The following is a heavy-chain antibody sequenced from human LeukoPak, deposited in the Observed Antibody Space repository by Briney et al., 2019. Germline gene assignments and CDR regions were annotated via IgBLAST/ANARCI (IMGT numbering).Heavy chain of an antibody. Sequence: GGSLRLSCAASGFTFSSYAMHWVRQAPGKGLEWVAAISNDENNKYYADSVKGRFAISRDNSKNTLYLQMNSLRPEDTAVYYCARDSPDGYNFDYWGEGTLVTVSS. CDR2: ISNDENNK. CDR3: ARDSPDGYNFDY. D-gene: IGHD5-24*01. V-gene: IGHV3-30*09. CDR1: GFTFSSYA. J-gene: IGHJ4*02.